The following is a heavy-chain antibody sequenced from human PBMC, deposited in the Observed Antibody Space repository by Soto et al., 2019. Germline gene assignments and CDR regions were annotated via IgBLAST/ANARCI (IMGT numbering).Heavy chain of an antibody. CDR3: VKDTKPGGADV. Sequence: EVQLVESGGGLVQPGTSLRLSCEVSGLRIDDYGMHWVRQVPGKGLEWVSGILWKSGATGYADSVKGRFTISRDHAKNYVYMQMNSLRGEDTALYYCVKDTKPGGADVCGQGTTVTVSS. V-gene: IGHV3-9*01. D-gene: IGHD1-1*01. CDR2: ILWKSGAT. CDR1: GLRIDDYG. J-gene: IGHJ6*02.